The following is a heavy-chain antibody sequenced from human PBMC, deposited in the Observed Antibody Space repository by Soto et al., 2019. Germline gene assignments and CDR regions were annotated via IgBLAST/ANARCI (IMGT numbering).Heavy chain of an antibody. D-gene: IGHD6-13*01. CDR1: GGSISSYY. CDR2: IYTSGST. V-gene: IGHV4-4*07. J-gene: IGHJ4*02. Sequence: QVQLQESGPGLVKPSETLSLTCTVSGGSISSYYWSWIRQPAGKGLEWIGRIYTSGSTNYNPSLKSRVTMSVDTSENQFSLKLSSVTAADTAVYYCARDRAQQLVVDYFDYWGQGTLVTVSS. CDR3: ARDRAQQLVVDYFDY.